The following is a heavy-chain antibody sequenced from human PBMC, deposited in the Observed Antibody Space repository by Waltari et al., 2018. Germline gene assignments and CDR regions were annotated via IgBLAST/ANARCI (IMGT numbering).Heavy chain of an antibody. V-gene: IGHV1-69*01. CDR1: GGTFRSYA. D-gene: IGHD6-6*01. CDR2: IIPIFGTA. Sequence: QVQLVQSGGEVKKPGSSVKVSCKASGGTFRSYAISGVRRAPGQGLEWMGGIIPIFGTANYAQKFQGRVTITADESTSTAYMELSSLRSEDTAVYYCARAIRIAARFGGDAFDIWGQGTMVTVSS. J-gene: IGHJ3*02. CDR3: ARAIRIAARFGGDAFDI.